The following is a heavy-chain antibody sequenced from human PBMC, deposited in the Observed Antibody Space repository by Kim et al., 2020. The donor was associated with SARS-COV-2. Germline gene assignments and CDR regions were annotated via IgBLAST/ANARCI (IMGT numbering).Heavy chain of an antibody. J-gene: IGHJ6*02. CDR1: GFTFSSYG. V-gene: IGHV3-30*18. CDR3: AKGPPELSSWGLYYYYGMDV. Sequence: GGSLRLSCAASGFTFSSYGMHWVRQAPGKGLEWVAVISYDGSNKYYADSVKGRFTISRDNSKNTLYLQMNSLRAEDTAVYYCAKGPPELSSWGLYYYYGMDVWGQGTTVTVSS. D-gene: IGHD6-13*01. CDR2: ISYDGSNK.